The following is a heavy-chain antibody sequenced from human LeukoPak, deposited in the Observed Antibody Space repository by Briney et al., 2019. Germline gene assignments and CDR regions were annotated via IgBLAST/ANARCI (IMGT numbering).Heavy chain of an antibody. V-gene: IGHV4-31*03. D-gene: IGHD3-22*01. CDR3: ARVPSSGYYPLFDY. CDR2: IYYSGST. CDR1: GGSISSGGYY. Sequence: SETLSLTCTVSGGSISSGGYYWSWIRQHPGKGLKWIGYIYYSGSTYYNPSLKSRVTISVDTSKNQFSLKLSSVTAADTAVYYCARVPSSGYYPLFDYWGQGTLVTVSS. J-gene: IGHJ4*02.